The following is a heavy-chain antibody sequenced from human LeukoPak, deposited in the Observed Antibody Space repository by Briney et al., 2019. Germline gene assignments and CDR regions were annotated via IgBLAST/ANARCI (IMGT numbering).Heavy chain of an antibody. D-gene: IGHD5-18*01. V-gene: IGHV4-39*07. J-gene: IGHJ4*02. CDR1: SGSISSSTYY. CDR2: IYYTGST. CDR3: ARDRSYGPFDY. Sequence: SETLSLTCTVSSGSISSSTYYWGWIRQPPGKGLEWIGTIYYTGSTYYNPSLKSRVTISVDTPKNQFSLKLSSVTAADTAVYYCARDRSYGPFDYWGQGTLVTVSS.